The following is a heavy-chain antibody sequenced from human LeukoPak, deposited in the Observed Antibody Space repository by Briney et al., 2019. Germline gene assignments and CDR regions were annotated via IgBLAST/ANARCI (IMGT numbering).Heavy chain of an antibody. J-gene: IGHJ4*02. CDR3: AAGEPYVY. Sequence: PGGCLRLAGVASGFTFTTYGMHWVRQAPGKGLEWVAIIWYDGSNEYYADSVKGRFTISRDNSKNSLYLQMNSLRAEDTAVYYCAAGEPYVYWGQGALVTVSS. V-gene: IGHV3-33*01. CDR1: GFTFTTYG. CDR2: IWYDGSNE. D-gene: IGHD3-10*02.